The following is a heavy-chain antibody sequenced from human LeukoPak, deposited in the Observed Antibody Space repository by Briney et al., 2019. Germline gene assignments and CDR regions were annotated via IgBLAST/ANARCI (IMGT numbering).Heavy chain of an antibody. CDR3: ARDFVGRYSGYDSQLDY. CDR1: GGTFSSYA. D-gene: IGHD5-12*01. CDR2: IIPVFGTA. V-gene: IGHV1-69*06. J-gene: IGHJ4*02. Sequence: ASVKVSCKASGGTFSSYAISWVRQAPGQGLEWKGGIIPVFGTANYAQKFQGRVTITADKSTSTAYMELSSLRSEDTAVYYCARDFVGRYSGYDSQLDYWGQGTLVTVSS.